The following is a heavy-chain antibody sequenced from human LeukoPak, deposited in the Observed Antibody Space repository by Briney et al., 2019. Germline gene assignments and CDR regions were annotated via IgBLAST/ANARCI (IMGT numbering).Heavy chain of an antibody. V-gene: IGHV4-39*01. CDR2: IYYSGST. D-gene: IGHD4-17*01. CDR3: ASSVEDDYGDYVIDY. Sequence: SETLSLTCTVSGGSISSSSYYWGWIRQPPGKGLEWIGSIYYSGSTYYNPSLKSRVTIFVDTSKNQFSLKLSSVTAADTAVYYCASSVEDDYGDYVIDYWGQGTLVTVSS. CDR1: GGSISSSSYY. J-gene: IGHJ4*02.